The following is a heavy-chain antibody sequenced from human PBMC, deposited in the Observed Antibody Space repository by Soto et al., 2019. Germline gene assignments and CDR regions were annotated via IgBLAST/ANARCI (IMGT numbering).Heavy chain of an antibody. J-gene: IGHJ4*02. D-gene: IGHD3-22*01. CDR2: IKQDGSEK. CDR1: GFTFSNYW. V-gene: IGHV3-7*01. CDR3: AREASGYYYFDC. Sequence: GGSLRLSCVASGFTFSNYWMSWVRQAPGKGLEWVANIKQDGSEKFSVDSEKGRFTISRDNTKNSVYLQMNSLRAEDTAVYYCAREASGYYYFDCWGQGTMVTVYS.